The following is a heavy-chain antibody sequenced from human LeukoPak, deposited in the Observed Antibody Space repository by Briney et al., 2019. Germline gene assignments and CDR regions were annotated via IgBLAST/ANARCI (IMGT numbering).Heavy chain of an antibody. J-gene: IGHJ3*02. CDR2: IYYSGST. D-gene: IGHD6-19*01. V-gene: IGHV4-59*12. CDR1: GGSISSYY. Sequence: QVQLQESGPGLVKPSETLSLTCTVSGGSISSYYWSWIRQPPGKGLEWIGYIYYSGSTNYNPSLKSRVTISVDTSKNQFSLKLSSVTAADTAVYYCARMRGWGDAFDIWGQGTMVTVSS. CDR3: ARMRGWGDAFDI.